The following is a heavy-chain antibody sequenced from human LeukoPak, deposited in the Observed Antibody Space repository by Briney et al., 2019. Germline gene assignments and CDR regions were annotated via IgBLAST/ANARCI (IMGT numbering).Heavy chain of an antibody. CDR3: ARVFTMVRGVITHFDY. D-gene: IGHD3-10*01. CDR1: GHTLTELS. J-gene: IGHJ4*02. CDR2: FDPEDGET. Sequence: ASVKVSCKVSGHTLTELSMHWVRQAPGKGLEWMGGFDPEDGETIYAQKFQGRVTITRDTSASTAYMELSSLRSEDTAVYYCARVFTMVRGVITHFDYWGQGTLVTVSS. V-gene: IGHV1-24*01.